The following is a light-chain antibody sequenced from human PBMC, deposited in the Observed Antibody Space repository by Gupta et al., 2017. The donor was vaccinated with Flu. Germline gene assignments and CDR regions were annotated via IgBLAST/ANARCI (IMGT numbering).Light chain of an antibody. Sequence: RVTISCSGGNSSIGINDVYWYQQHPGAAPKLLIYRSNQRPSGVPDGFSGSKSGTSASLAISGLRSEDEADYYCAAGDDSRSGVVFGGGTKLTVL. CDR1: NSSIGIND. CDR3: AAGDDSRSGVV. J-gene: IGLJ2*01. CDR2: RSN. V-gene: IGLV1-47*01.